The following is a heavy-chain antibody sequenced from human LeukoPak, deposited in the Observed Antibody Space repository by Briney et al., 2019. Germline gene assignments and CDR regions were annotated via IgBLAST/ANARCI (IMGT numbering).Heavy chain of an antibody. CDR2: VSGSGAIA. Sequence: GGSLRLSCAASGFTFSNSSMNWVRQAPGKGLEWVSTVSGSGAIAYYTDSDKGRFTISRDNSKNTLYLQMSSLTAKDTAVYYCAKDRSIGTYYTFDSWGQGTLVTVSS. D-gene: IGHD1-26*01. J-gene: IGHJ4*02. V-gene: IGHV3-23*01. CDR3: AKDRSIGTYYTFDS. CDR1: GFTFSNSS.